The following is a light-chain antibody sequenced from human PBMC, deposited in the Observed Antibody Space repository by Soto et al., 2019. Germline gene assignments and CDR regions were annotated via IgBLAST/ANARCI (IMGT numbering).Light chain of an antibody. CDR2: AAS. V-gene: IGKV1-27*01. J-gene: IGKJ3*01. CDR1: QGISTY. Sequence: DIQMIQSPSSLSASVGDRVTITCRASQGISTYLAWYQQKPGKVPKLLIYAASTLQSGGLSRLSGSGSGTAFTFTIVSLLPEDVDTYYCQEYNSAPFTLGPGTKVFIK. CDR3: QEYNSAPFT.